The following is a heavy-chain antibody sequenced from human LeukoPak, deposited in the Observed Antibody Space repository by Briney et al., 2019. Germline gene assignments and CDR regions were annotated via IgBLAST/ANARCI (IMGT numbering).Heavy chain of an antibody. CDR1: GYSFTSYW. CDR2: IYPGDSDT. D-gene: IGHD5-18*01. V-gene: IGHV5-51*01. J-gene: IGHJ3*02. CDR3: ARQSGAIQLWLDAFDI. Sequence: GESLKISYKGSGYSFTSYWIGWVRQMPGKGLEWMGIIYPGDSDTRYSPSFQGQVTISADKSISTAYLQWCSLKASDTAMYYCARQSGAIQLWLDAFDIWGQGTMVTVSS.